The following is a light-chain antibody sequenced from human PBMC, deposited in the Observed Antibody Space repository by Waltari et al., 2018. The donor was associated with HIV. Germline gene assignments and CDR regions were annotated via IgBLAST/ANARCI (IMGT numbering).Light chain of an antibody. CDR3: SSYTSSSTFHVV. V-gene: IGLV2-14*01. J-gene: IGLJ2*01. Sequence: QSALTQPASVSGSPGQSITISCTGTSSDVGGYNYVSCYQQPPGTAPKLMIYDVSKRPSGVSKRFSGSKSGNTASLTISGLQAEDEADYYCSSYTSSSTFHVVFGGGTKLTVL. CDR1: SSDVGGYNY. CDR2: DVS.